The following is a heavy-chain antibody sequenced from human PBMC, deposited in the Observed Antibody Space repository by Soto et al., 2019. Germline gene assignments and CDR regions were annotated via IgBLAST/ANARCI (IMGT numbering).Heavy chain of an antibody. Sequence: ASVKVSCKASGYTFTSYGISWVRQAPGQGLEWMGWMSAYNGNTNYAQKLQGRVTMTTDTSTSTAYMELRSLRSDDTAVYYCARNKGYCSSTSCYRVYYYYYMDVWGKGTTVTVSS. J-gene: IGHJ6*03. D-gene: IGHD2-2*02. V-gene: IGHV1-18*01. CDR2: MSAYNGNT. CDR3: ARNKGYCSSTSCYRVYYYYYMDV. CDR1: GYTFTSYG.